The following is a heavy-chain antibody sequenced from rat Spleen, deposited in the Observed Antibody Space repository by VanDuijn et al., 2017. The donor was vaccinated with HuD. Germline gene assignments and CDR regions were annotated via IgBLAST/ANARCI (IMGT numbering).Heavy chain of an antibody. Sequence: QVQLKESGPGLAQPSRTLSLTCTVSGFSLTSYGVSWVRQPPGKGLEWIAGIWSGGSTYYDSGLKSRLSISRDTSKSQVVLKMNSLQTEDTATYYCARDDYSGFAYWGQGTLVTVSS. CDR1: GFSLTSYG. D-gene: IGHD1-1*01. V-gene: IGHV2-15*01. CDR2: IWSGGST. J-gene: IGHJ3*01. CDR3: ARDDYSGFAY.